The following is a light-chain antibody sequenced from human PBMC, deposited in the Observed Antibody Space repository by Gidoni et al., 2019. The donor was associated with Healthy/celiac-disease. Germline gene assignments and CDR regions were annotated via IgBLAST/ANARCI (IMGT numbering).Light chain of an antibody. CDR1: QDISNN. J-gene: IGKJ4*01. V-gene: IGKV1-33*01. Sequence: DIQMTQSQSSLSASVGDRVTITCQASQDISNNLNWYQQKPGKAPKLLFYDASNLETGVPSRFSGSGSGTDFTFTISSLQPEDIATYYCQQYDNLLSFGGGTKVEIK. CDR2: DAS. CDR3: QQYDNLLS.